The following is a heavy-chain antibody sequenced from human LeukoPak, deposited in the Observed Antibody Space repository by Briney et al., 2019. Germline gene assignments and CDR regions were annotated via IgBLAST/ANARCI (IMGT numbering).Heavy chain of an antibody. CDR2: IIQDGNVK. Sequence: GGSLRLSCAASGFTFSRYCMTWVRQAPGKGLEWVATIIQDGNVKNYVDSVKGRFTISRDNAKNSLYLQMNSLRAEDTAVYYCASGSMATMSLNYWGQGTLVTVSS. CDR1: GFTFSRYC. V-gene: IGHV3-7*01. CDR3: ASGSMATMSLNY. J-gene: IGHJ4*02. D-gene: IGHD5-24*01.